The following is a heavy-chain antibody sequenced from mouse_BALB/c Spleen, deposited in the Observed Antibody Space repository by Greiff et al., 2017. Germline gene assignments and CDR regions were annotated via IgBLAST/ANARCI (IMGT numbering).Heavy chain of an antibody. D-gene: IGHD1-2*01. Sequence: VKLQESGPGLVAPSQSLSITCTVSGFSLTGYGVNWVRQPPGKGLEWLGMIWGGGSTDYNSALKSRLSISKDNSKSQVFLKMNSLQTDDAARYYYARAHMSTATAWFAYWGQGTLVTVSA. J-gene: IGHJ3*01. CDR1: GFSLTGYG. CDR3: ARAHMSTATAWFAY. V-gene: IGHV2-6-7*01. CDR2: IWGGGST.